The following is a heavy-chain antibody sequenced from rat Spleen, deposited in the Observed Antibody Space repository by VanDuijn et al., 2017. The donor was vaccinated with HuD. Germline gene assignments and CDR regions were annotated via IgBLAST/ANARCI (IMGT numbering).Heavy chain of an antibody. CDR3: AVAGYGY. CDR1: GFTFSDYN. Sequence: EVQLVESGGGLVQPGRSLKLSCAASGFTFSDYNMAWVRQAPTKGLEWVASISTGGVNTYYPDSVKGRFTISRDNVENIVYLQMNSLKCEDTATYYCAVAGYGYWGQGVMVTVSS. J-gene: IGHJ2*01. CDR2: ISTGGVNT. V-gene: IGHV5-25*01. D-gene: IGHD1-7*01.